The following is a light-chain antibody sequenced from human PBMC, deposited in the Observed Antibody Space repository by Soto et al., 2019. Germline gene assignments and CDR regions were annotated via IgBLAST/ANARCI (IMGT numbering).Light chain of an antibody. Sequence: EIVLTQSPGTVSSSPGERVTLSCRASQTIANNFLAWYQHRPGQAPRVDVYGASSRATGIPDRFSGSGSGTEFTLTISRLEPEDFAVYYCQQYDSSYTFGQGTKLE. J-gene: IGKJ2*01. V-gene: IGKV3-20*01. CDR3: QQYDSSYT. CDR2: GAS. CDR1: QTIANNF.